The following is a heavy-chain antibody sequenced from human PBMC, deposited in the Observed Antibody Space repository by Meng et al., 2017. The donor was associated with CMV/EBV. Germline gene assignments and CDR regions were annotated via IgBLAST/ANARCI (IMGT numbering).Heavy chain of an antibody. CDR2: ISPNSGGT. CDR1: GYTFTGYY. J-gene: IGHJ6*02. CDR3: ARVCSSTSCYVVEPPEILYYYYGMDV. Sequence: ASVKVSCKASGYTFTGYYMHWVRQAPGQGLEWMGWISPNSGGTNYAQKFQGRVTMTRDTSISTAYMELSRLRSDDTAVYYCARVCSSTSCYVVEPPEILYYYYGMDVWGQGTTVTVSS. D-gene: IGHD2-2*01. V-gene: IGHV1-2*02.